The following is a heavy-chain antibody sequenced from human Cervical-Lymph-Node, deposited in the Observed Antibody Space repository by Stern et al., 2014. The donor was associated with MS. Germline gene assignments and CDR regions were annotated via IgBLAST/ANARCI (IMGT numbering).Heavy chain of an antibody. Sequence: EVQLVESGAEVKKPGESLKISCKGSGYTFTNNWIAWVRQMPGQGLEWMGIIYPDDSDIRYTPSLQGPVTISAAKAIRTPHLQSRSLKAGGSAVYYVARPPPRRKWDDPNYGMDVWGQGTTVTVSS. D-gene: IGHD1-1*01. J-gene: IGHJ6*02. CDR2: IYPDDSDI. V-gene: IGHV5-51*03. CDR1: GYTFTNNW. CDR3: ARPPPRRKWDDPNYGMDV.